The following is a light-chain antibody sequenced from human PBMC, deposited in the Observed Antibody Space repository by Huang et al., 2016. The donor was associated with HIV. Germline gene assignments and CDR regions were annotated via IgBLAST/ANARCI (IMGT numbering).Light chain of an antibody. CDR3: QQYGSSPTT. CDR2: GAS. J-gene: IGKJ4*01. Sequence: EIVLTQSPGTLSLSPGERATLSCRASQSVSGRYLAWYQQKPGQAPRLLIYGASSRATGIPDRFSGSWSGTDFTLTISRLEPEDFAVYYCQQYGSSPTTFGGGTKVEIK. V-gene: IGKV3-20*01. CDR1: QSVSGRY.